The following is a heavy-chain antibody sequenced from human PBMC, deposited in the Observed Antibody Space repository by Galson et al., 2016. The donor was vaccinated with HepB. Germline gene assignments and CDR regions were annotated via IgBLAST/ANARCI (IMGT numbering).Heavy chain of an antibody. Sequence: SVKVSCKASGDSFTKYGFSWVRQAPGQGLEWVGGIVPAIGTTNYAQRFQGSVTISADKFATTAYMEVRFLTSEDTAVYYCARSRYWYGNAGLSYYAMDVWGQGTTVTVS. CDR1: GDSFTKYG. CDR2: IVPAIGTT. CDR3: ARSRYWYGNAGLSYYAMDV. J-gene: IGHJ6*02. V-gene: IGHV1-69*06. D-gene: IGHD5-18*01.